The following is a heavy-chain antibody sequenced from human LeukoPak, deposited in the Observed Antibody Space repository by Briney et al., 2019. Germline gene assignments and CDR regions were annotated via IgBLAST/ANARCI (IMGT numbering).Heavy chain of an antibody. Sequence: SQTLTLTCTDSGGSISSGGYDWRWIRQHPGKGLEWIGYIYYSGSTYYNPSLKSRVTISVDTSKNQFSLKLSSVTAADTAVYYCASLDYDYVRWSYRHFYDWGQGTLVTVSS. J-gene: IGHJ4*02. CDR2: IYYSGST. CDR3: ASLDYDYVRWSYRHFYD. V-gene: IGHV4-31*03. D-gene: IGHD3-16*02. CDR1: GGSISSGGYD.